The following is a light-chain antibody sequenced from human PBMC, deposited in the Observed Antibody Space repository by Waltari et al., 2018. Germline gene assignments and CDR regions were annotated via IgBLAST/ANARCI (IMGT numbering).Light chain of an antibody. CDR3: QQYNGWPRT. J-gene: IGKJ1*01. V-gene: IGKV3-15*01. CDR2: GAS. Sequence: EIVMTQSPVTLSESPGQRVTLSCRASQSVSRKLVWYQQKPGQSPRVLIYGASTRATGVPARFSGSGSGTEFTLTISSLQAEDIAVYYCQQYNGWPRTFGQGTKVEI. CDR1: QSVSRK.